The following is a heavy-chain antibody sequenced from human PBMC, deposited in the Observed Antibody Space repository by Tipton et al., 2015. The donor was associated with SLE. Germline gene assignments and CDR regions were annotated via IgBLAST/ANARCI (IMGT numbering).Heavy chain of an antibody. V-gene: IGHV3-11*04. CDR2: ISSSGSTI. CDR1: GFTFSDYY. CDR3: ARERLAAVDYNWFDP. J-gene: IGHJ5*02. Sequence: SLRLSCAASGFTFSDYYMSWIRQAPGKGLEWVSYISSSGSTIYYADSLKGRFTISRDNVKNSLFLQMSSLRVEDTAVYYCARERLAAVDYNWFDPWGQGTLVTVSS. D-gene: IGHD6-13*01.